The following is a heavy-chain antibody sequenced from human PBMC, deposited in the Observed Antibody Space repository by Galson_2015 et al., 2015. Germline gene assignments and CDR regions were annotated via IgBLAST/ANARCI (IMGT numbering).Heavy chain of an antibody. CDR3: ARQILDYDFWSGYYPTNFDY. CDR1: EFTFSSYY. J-gene: IGHJ4*02. CDR2: ISSTTTYI. Sequence: SLRLSCAASEFTFSSYYMSWVRQAPGKGLEWVSSISSTTTYIYYADSVMGRFTISRDNAKNSLYLQMNSLGAEDTAVYYRARQILDYDFWSGYYPTNFDYWGQGTLVTVSS. V-gene: IGHV3-21*01. D-gene: IGHD3-3*01.